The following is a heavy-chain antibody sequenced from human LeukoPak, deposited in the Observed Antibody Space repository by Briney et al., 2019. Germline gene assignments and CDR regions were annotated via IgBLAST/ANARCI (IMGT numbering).Heavy chain of an antibody. V-gene: IGHV4-39*07. CDR2: IYYSGGT. J-gene: IGHJ4*02. CDR3: AREGPPAPGYSSTQGGYYFDY. D-gene: IGHD6-13*01. CDR1: GGSISSSSYY. Sequence: PSETLSLTCTVSGGSISSSSYYWGWIRQPPGKGLEWIGSIYYSGGTYYNPSLKSRVTISVDTSKNQFSLKLSSVTAADTAVYYCAREGPPAPGYSSTQGGYYFDYWGQGTLVTVSS.